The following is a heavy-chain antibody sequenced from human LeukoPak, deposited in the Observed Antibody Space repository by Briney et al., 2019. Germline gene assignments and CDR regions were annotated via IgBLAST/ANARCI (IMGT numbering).Heavy chain of an antibody. V-gene: IGHV3-21*01. J-gene: IGHJ5*02. CDR3: ARGDGTYYDFWSGRNWFDP. Sequence: GESLRLSCAASGFTFSSYSMNWVRQAPGKGLEWVSSISSSSGYIYYADSVKGRFTISRDNAKNSLYLQMNSLRAEDTAVYYCARGDGTYYDFWSGRNWFDPWGQGTLVTVSS. CDR2: ISSSSGYI. D-gene: IGHD3-3*01. CDR1: GFTFSSYS.